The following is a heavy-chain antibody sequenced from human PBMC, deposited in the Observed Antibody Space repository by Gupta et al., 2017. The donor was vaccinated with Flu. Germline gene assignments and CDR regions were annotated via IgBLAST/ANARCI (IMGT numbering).Heavy chain of an antibody. CDR2: ISWNSGYI. CDR3: AKAVTVADDAFDI. D-gene: IGHD2-21*02. Sequence: FDDYAMHWVRQAPGKGLEWVSAISWNSGYIGYADSVKGRFIISRDNGKNSLFLQMNSLRAEDTALYFCAKAVTVADDAFDIWGQGTMVTVS. J-gene: IGHJ3*02. CDR1: FDDYA. V-gene: IGHV3-9*01.